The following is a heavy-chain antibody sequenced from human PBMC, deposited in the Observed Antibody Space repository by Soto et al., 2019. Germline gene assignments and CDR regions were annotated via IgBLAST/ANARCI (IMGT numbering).Heavy chain of an antibody. D-gene: IGHD3-9*01. Sequence: PSETLSLTCTVSGGSISSYYWSWIRQPPGKGLEWIGFIHYSGSTNYNPSLKGRVTMSVDTSKNQFSLKLTSVNTADTAIYYCTRCGDPYKTGHWGQGTLVTVSS. CDR2: IHYSGST. J-gene: IGHJ4*02. CDR3: TRCGDPYKTGH. V-gene: IGHV4-59*01. CDR1: GGSISSYY.